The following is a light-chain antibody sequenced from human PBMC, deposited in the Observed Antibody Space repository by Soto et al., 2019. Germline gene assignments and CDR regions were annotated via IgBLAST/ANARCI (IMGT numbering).Light chain of an antibody. Sequence: PGERATLSCRASQSVSSTYVAWYQQKPGQTPKLLIYEASTRATGIPDRFSGSGSGTDYTLTIDRLEPEDFAVYYCQQYGNSPQTFGQGTKVDIK. CDR1: QSVSSTY. CDR2: EAS. V-gene: IGKV3-20*01. CDR3: QQYGNSPQT. J-gene: IGKJ1*01.